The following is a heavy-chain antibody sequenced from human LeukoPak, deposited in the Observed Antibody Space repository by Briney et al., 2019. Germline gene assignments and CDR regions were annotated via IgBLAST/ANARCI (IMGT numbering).Heavy chain of an antibody. J-gene: IGHJ6*02. Sequence: GGSLRLSCAVSGFTFSSYGMQWVRQAPGKGLEWVAVISYDGSNKYYADSVKGRFTISRDNSKNTLYLQMNSLRAEDTAVYYCAASQCLTTMDVWGQGTTVTVSS. D-gene: IGHD6-19*01. CDR2: ISYDGSNK. CDR3: AASQCLTTMDV. CDR1: GFTFSSYG. V-gene: IGHV3-30*03.